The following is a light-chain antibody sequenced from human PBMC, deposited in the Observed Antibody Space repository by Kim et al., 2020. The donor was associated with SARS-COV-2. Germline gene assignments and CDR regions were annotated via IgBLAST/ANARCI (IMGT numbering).Light chain of an antibody. Sequence: QSALTQPASVSGSPGQSITISCTGTSSDVGNYNLVSWYQHHPGKAPKLMIYAATERPSGVSNRFSGSTSGSAASQTISGLQAEDEAEYYCCSYAGSSRMFGGGTQLTVL. CDR3: CSYAGSSRM. J-gene: IGLJ3*02. V-gene: IGLV2-23*01. CDR1: SSDVGNYNL. CDR2: AAT.